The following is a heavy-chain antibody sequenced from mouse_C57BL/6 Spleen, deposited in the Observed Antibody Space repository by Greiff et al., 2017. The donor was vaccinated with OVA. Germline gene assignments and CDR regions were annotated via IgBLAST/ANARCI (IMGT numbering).Heavy chain of an antibody. CDR2: IRSKSNNYAT. CDR3: VRTYGSALAY. Sequence: EVMLVESGGGLVQPKGSLKLSCAASGFSFNTYAMNGVRQAPGKGLEWVARIRSKSNNYATYYADSVKDRFTISRDDSESMLYLQMNNLKTEDTAMYYCVRTYGSALAYWGQGTLVTVSA. D-gene: IGHD1-1*01. CDR1: GFSFNTYA. J-gene: IGHJ3*01. V-gene: IGHV10-1*01.